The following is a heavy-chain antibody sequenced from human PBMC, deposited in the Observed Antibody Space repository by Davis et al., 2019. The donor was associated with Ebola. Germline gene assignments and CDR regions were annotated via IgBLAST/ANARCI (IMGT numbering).Heavy chain of an antibody. CDR2: TYYDSRWYN. D-gene: IGHD5-18*01. V-gene: IGHV6-1*01. CDR1: GDSVSGSSGA. Sequence: HSQTPSLTCAIPGDSVSGSSGAWNWIRQSPSRGLEWLGWTYYDSRWYNDYAVSVKSRITINPDTSKNQIPLQLNSVTPEDTAVYYCARGWLRAGLDVWGEGTTVTVPS. CDR3: ARGWLRAGLDV. J-gene: IGHJ6*04.